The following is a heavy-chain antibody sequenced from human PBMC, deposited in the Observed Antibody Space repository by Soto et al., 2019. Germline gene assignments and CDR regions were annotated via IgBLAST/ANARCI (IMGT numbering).Heavy chain of an antibody. CDR1: GGTFSSYS. D-gene: IGHD2-2*01. CDR3: ARGGAVVVPGAVDRHNWFDP. V-gene: IGHV1-69*02. Sequence: QVQLVQSGAEVKKPGSSVKVSCEASGGTFSSYSFSWVRQAPGQGLEWMGRVIPILNMANYAQRFQGRVTITADKSTSTVYMEMSSRRSDDTAVYYCARGGAVVVPGAVDRHNWFDPWGQGTLLTVSS. CDR2: VIPILNMA. J-gene: IGHJ5*02.